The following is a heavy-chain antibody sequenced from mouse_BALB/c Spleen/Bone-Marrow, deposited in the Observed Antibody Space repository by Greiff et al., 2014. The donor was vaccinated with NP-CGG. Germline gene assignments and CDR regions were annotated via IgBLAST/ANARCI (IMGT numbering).Heavy chain of an antibody. CDR2: IDPANGNT. D-gene: IGHD2-2*01. CDR1: GFNIKDTY. CDR3: ARNYGYGKSFAY. J-gene: IGHJ3*01. V-gene: IGHV14-3*02. Sequence: EVKLQESGAELVKPGASVKLSCTASGFNIKDTYIHWVKQRPEQGLEWIGRIDPANGNTKYDPKFQGKATITADTSSNTAYLQLSSLTSEDTAVYYCARNYGYGKSFAYWGQGTLVTVSA.